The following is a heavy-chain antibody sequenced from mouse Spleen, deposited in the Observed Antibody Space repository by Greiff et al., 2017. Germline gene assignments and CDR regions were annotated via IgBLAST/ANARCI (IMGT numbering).Heavy chain of an antibody. J-gene: IGHJ2*01. D-gene: IGHD2-3*01. CDR1: GYTFSSYW. CDR3: AREDGYYE. Sequence: VKVVESGAELMKPGASVKISCKATGYTFSSYWIEWVKQRPGHGLEWIGEILPGSGSTNYNEKFKGKATFTADTSSNTAYMQLSSLTSEDSAVYYCAREDGYYEWGQGTTLTVSS. V-gene: IGHV1-9*01. CDR2: ILPGSGST.